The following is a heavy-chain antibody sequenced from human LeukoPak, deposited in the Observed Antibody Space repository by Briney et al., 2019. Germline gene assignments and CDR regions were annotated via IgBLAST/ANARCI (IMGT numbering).Heavy chain of an antibody. CDR1: GDSVSNNSAA. Sequence: PSQTLSLTCAISGDSVSNNSAAWNWIRQSPSRGLEWLGRTYYRSKWYNDYAVSVKSRITINPDTSKNQFPLQVNSVTPEDTAVYYCARAPTPIIAVAGSFDYWGQGTLVTVSS. D-gene: IGHD6-19*01. J-gene: IGHJ4*02. CDR2: TYYRSKWYN. V-gene: IGHV6-1*01. CDR3: ARAPTPIIAVAGSFDY.